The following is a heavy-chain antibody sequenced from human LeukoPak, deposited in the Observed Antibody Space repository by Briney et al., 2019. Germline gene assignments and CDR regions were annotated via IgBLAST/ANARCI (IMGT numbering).Heavy chain of an antibody. CDR1: GFTFSSYA. D-gene: IGHD1-26*01. CDR3: AKDTSGSTSYSYHYGMDV. V-gene: IGHV3-23*01. Sequence: RGSLGLSCVTSGFTFSSYAMSWVRQAPGKGLEWVSVTRGSGGTTYYADSVKGRFTISRDNSKSTLYLQMNSLRAEDTAVYYCAKDTSGSTSYSYHYGMDVWGQGTTVTVSS. J-gene: IGHJ6*02. CDR2: TRGSGGTT.